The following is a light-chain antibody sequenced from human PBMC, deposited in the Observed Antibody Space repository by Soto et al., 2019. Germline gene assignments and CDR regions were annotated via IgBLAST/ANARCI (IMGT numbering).Light chain of an antibody. V-gene: IGLV2-14*01. CDR1: SSDVGGYND. CDR2: DVS. CDR3: SSYTSSSTLV. Sequence: QSVLTQPASVSGSPGQSITISCTGTSSDVGGYNDVSWYQQHPGKAPKLMIYDVSNRPSGVSNRFSGSKSGNTASLTISGLQAEDEADYHCSSYTSSSTLVFGGGTKLTVL. J-gene: IGLJ2*01.